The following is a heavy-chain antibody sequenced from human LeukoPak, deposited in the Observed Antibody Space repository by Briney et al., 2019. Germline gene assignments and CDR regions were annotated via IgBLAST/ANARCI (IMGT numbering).Heavy chain of an antibody. CDR1: GFTFDDYA. J-gene: IGHJ4*02. Sequence: PGGSPRLSCAASGFTFDDYAMHWVRQAPGKGPEWVAVTWFDGSNKYYADSVKGRFTISRDNSKNTLYLEMNNLRAEDTAVYYCASAAGPFDNWGQGTLVTVSS. CDR2: TWFDGSNK. V-gene: IGHV3-33*08. D-gene: IGHD6-13*01. CDR3: ASAAGPFDN.